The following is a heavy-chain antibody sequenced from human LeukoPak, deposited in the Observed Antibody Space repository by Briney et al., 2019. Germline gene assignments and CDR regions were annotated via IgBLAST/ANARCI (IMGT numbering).Heavy chain of an antibody. D-gene: IGHD1-26*01. CDR1: GFTFGNFG. Sequence: GGSLRLSCAASGFTFGNFGMHWVRQAPGKGLEWVAVISYDGNNKYYVDSVKGRFTISRDNSKNTMYLQMNSLKAEDTAVYHCAKGRVGAAGYYYYGMDVWGQGTTVTV. CDR2: ISYDGNNK. J-gene: IGHJ6*02. CDR3: AKGRVGAAGYYYYGMDV. V-gene: IGHV3-30*18.